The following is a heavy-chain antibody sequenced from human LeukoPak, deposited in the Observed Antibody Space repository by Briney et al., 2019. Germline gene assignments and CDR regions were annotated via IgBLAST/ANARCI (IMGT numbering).Heavy chain of an antibody. V-gene: IGHV1-2*02. D-gene: IGHD6-6*01. CDR3: ARDISSSSHWFDP. Sequence: ASVTVSCTASGYTFTGYYMHWVRQAPGQGLEWMGWINPNSGGTNYAQKFQGRVTMTRDTSISTAYMELSRLRSDDTAVYYCARDISSSSHWFDPWGQGTLVTVSS. CDR1: GYTFTGYY. J-gene: IGHJ5*02. CDR2: INPNSGGT.